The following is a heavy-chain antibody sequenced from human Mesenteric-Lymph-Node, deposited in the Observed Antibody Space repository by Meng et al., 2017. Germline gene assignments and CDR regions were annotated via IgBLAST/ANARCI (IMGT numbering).Heavy chain of an antibody. V-gene: IGHV1-2*02. CDR1: GYTSSDYN. CDR2: INPYSDGT. D-gene: IGHD5-12*01. CDR3: ARDGDDVYPLDY. Sequence: QVELVESGAAVKKPGASVTVSCKASGYTSSDYNLQWVRQAPGQGLECMGWINPYSDGTNYAQKFQGRVTMTRDTSISTAFMELSSLKSDDTAVYYCARDGDDVYPLDYWGQGTLVTVSS. J-gene: IGHJ4*02.